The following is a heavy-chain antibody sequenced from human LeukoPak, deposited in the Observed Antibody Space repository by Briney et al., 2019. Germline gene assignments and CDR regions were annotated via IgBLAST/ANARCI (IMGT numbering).Heavy chain of an antibody. Sequence: GGSLRLSCAASGFTFSSYAMSWVRQAPGKGLEWVSAISNSGGNTYYADSVRGRFTISRDNSKSTLYLQMNSLRAEDTAVYYCAREVYCTNGVCYTPYYYYGMDVWGQGTTVTVSS. V-gene: IGHV3-23*01. CDR2: ISNSGGNT. D-gene: IGHD2-8*01. CDR1: GFTFSSYA. CDR3: AREVYCTNGVCYTPYYYYGMDV. J-gene: IGHJ6*02.